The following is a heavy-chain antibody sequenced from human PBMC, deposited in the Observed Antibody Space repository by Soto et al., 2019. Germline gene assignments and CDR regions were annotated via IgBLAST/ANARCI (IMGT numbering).Heavy chain of an antibody. CDR1: GFTFSNAW. CDR3: TTDIERYYDSSGLAAFDI. J-gene: IGHJ3*02. V-gene: IGHV3-15*07. CDR2: IKSKTDGGTT. Sequence: EVQLVESGGGLVKPGGSLRLSCAASGFTFSNAWMNWVRQAPGKGLEWVGRIKSKTDGGTTDYAAPVKGRFTISRDDSKNTLYLQMNSLKTEDTAVYYCTTDIERYYDSSGLAAFDIWGQGTMVTVSS. D-gene: IGHD3-22*01.